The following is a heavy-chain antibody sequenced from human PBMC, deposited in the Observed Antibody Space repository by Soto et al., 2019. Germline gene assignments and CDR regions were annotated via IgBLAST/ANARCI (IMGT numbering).Heavy chain of an antibody. V-gene: IGHV3-15*01. CDR2: IKSKTDGGTT. Sequence: PGGSLRLSCAASGFTFSNAWMSWVRQAPGKGLEWVGRIKSKTDGGTTDYAAPVKGRFTISRDDSKNTLYLQMNSLKTEDTAVYYCTGAIVYCSGGSCYSSVALVIWGQGTMVTVSS. D-gene: IGHD2-15*01. CDR1: GFTFSNAW. CDR3: TGAIVYCSGGSCYSSVALVI. J-gene: IGHJ3*02.